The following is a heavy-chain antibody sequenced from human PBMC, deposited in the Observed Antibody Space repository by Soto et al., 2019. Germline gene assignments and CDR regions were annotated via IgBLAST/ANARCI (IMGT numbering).Heavy chain of an antibody. V-gene: IGHV3-9*01. CDR1: VFTFDEYA. CDR3: AKGTVYDPTPDAFDI. Sequence: PGWSLRLSCAASVFTFDEYAMHWFRQAPGKGLEWVSGISWNSGSIGYADSVKGRFTISRDNAKNSLYLQMNSLRAEDTALYYCAKGTVYDPTPDAFDIWGQGTMVT. J-gene: IGHJ3*02. CDR2: ISWNSGSI. D-gene: IGHD3-22*01.